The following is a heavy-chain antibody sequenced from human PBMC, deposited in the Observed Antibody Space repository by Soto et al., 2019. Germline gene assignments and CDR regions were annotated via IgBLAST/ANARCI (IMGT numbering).Heavy chain of an antibody. CDR1: GYTFTSYG. D-gene: IGHD3-10*01. V-gene: IGHV1-18*04. CDR2: ISAYNGNT. J-gene: IGHJ4*02. Sequence: QVQLVQSGAEVKKPGASVKVSCKASGYTFTSYGISWVRQAPGQGLEWMGWISAYNGNTNYAQKLQGRVTRTTDTSTSTAYMELRSLRSDNTAVYYCARTLRGQEVVTGYYFDYWGQGTLVTVSS. CDR3: ARTLRGQEVVTGYYFDY.